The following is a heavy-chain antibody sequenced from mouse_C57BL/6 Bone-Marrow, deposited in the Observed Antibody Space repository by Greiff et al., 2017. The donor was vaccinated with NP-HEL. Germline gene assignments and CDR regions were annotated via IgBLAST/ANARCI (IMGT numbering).Heavy chain of an antibody. V-gene: IGHV1-81*01. D-gene: IGHD2-10*02. CDR2: IYPRSGNT. CDR3: ARSGYGSWFAY. J-gene: IGHJ3*01. Sequence: VQLQQSGAELARPGASVKLSCKASGYTFTSYGISWVKQRTGQGLEWIGEIYPRSGNTYYNEKFKGKATLTADKSSSTAYMELRSLTSEDSAVDFCARSGYGSWFAYWGQGTLVTVSA. CDR1: GYTFTSYG.